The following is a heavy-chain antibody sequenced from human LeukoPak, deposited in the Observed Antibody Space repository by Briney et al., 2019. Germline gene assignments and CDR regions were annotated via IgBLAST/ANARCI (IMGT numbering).Heavy chain of an antibody. V-gene: IGHV3-20*04. CDR3: ARLKVDYYYDSSGYHPHPFDF. Sequence: RTGGSLRLSCAASGFTFDDYGMSWVRQAPGKGLEWVSGINWDGGSTGYADSVKGRFTISRDNAKISLYLQMNSLRAEDTALYYCARLKVDYYYDSSGYHPHPFDFWGQGPLVTVS. CDR2: INWDGGST. D-gene: IGHD3-22*01. J-gene: IGHJ4*02. CDR1: GFTFDDYG.